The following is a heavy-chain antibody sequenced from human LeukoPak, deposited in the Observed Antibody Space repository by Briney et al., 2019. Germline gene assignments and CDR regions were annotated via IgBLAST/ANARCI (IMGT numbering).Heavy chain of an antibody. CDR3: ARVGNYDPFDY. Sequence: ASVKVSCKASGYTFTSYGINWGRQAPGQGLEWMGWIRAYNGNTNYAQKFQGRVTLTRDMSTSTVYMELSSLRSEDTAVYYCARVGNYDPFDYWGQGTLVTVSS. V-gene: IGHV1-18*01. J-gene: IGHJ4*02. CDR2: IRAYNGNT. CDR1: GYTFTSYG. D-gene: IGHD1-7*01.